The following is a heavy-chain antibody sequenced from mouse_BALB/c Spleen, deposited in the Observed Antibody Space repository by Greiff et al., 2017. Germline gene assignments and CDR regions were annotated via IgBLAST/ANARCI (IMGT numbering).Heavy chain of an antibody. V-gene: IGHV3-2*02. Sequence: DVQLQESGPGLVKPSQSLSLTCTVTGYSITSDYAWNWIRQFPGNKLEWMGYISYSGSTSYNPSLKSRISITRDTSKNQFFLQLNSVTTEDTATYYCAVGDYDEDYFDYWGQGTTLTVSS. CDR2: ISYSGST. CDR1: GYSITSDYA. CDR3: AVGDYDEDYFDY. D-gene: IGHD2-4*01. J-gene: IGHJ2*01.